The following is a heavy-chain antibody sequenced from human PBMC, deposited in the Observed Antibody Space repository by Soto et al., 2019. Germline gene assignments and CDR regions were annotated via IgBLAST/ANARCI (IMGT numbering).Heavy chain of an antibody. D-gene: IGHD5-12*01. CDR1: GGTFSIXX. J-gene: IGHJ4*02. V-gene: IGHV1-69*12. CDR3: XXXXXXTXGYSXYDAFDS. Sequence: QVHLVQSGAELKRPGSSVRLSCKASGGTFSIXXXXXVXXXXGXGFEWMGGIIPRFNKVSFPEKFQGRVTFTADESTTTAYMXLTRXXXXXXXXXXXXXXXXXTXGYSXYDAFDSWGQGTLVTVSS. CDR2: IIPRFNKV.